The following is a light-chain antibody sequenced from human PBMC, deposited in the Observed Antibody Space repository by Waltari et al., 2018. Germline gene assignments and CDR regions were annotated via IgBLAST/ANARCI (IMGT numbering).Light chain of an antibody. CDR3: MQATHWPVT. J-gene: IGKJ5*01. CDR1: QSLVYTDGISY. V-gene: IGKV2-30*01. Sequence: DVGLTQSPLSLPVTLGQPASISCRSSQSLVYTDGISYLNWFHQRPGQAPRRLIYKVSSRDSGVTDRFSGSGSGTDFTLMISSVEADDVGVYFCMQATHWPVTFGQGTRLEIK. CDR2: KVS.